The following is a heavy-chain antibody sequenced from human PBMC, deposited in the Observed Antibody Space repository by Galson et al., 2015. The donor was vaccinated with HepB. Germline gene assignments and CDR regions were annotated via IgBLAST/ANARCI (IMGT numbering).Heavy chain of an antibody. CDR2: IWYDGSNK. J-gene: IGHJ4*02. V-gene: IGHV3-33*01. D-gene: IGHD2-15*01. CDR3: ARGGGYCSGGSCYWDFDY. Sequence: SLRLSCAASGFTFSSYGMHWVRQAPGKGLEWVAVIWYDGSNKYYADSVKGRFTISRDNSKNTLYLQMNSLRAEDTAVYYCARGGGYCSGGSCYWDFDYWGQGTLVTVSS. CDR1: GFTFSSYG.